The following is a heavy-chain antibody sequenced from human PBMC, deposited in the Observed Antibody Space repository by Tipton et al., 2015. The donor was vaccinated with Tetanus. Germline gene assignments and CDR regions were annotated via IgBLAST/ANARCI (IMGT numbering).Heavy chain of an antibody. CDR3: ARGWSECSSWSCSPFDS. V-gene: IGHV4-4*07. CDR1: GGSVSSYY. J-gene: IGHJ4*02. Sequence: LRLSCTVSGGSVSSYYWTWFRQPPGKRLEWIGFVSSSGNSNYSPSLTGRVSMSLDTSKQQFSLSLTSATAADTAVYYCARGWSECSSWSCSPFDSWGQETLVTVSS. CDR2: VSSSGNS. D-gene: IGHD2-2*01.